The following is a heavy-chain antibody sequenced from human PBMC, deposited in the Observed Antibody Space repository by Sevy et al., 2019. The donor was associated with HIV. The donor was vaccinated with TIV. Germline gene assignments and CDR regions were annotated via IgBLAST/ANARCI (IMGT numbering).Heavy chain of an antibody. D-gene: IGHD4-17*01. Sequence: GGSLRLSCAASGFTVSSYGMHWVRQAPGKGLEWVAVIWYDGSNKYYAHSVKGRFTISRDNSKNTLYLQMNSLRAEDTAVYYCARGYGDYRIDAFDIWGQGTMVTVSS. CDR3: ARGYGDYRIDAFDI. V-gene: IGHV3-33*08. CDR1: GFTVSSYG. J-gene: IGHJ3*02. CDR2: IWYDGSNK.